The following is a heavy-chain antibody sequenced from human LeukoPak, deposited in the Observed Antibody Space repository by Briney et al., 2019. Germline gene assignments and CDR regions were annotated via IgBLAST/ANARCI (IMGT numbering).Heavy chain of an antibody. Sequence: SETLSHTCTVPGDSISGSSYYWGWIRQTPGKGLEWIGTISSGGRTYFYPSLRSRVAMSVDTSKNQFSLELTSVTAADTAVYYCARRAVAGPEGLYYFDYWGQGTLVSVSS. V-gene: IGHV4-39*01. CDR2: ISSGGRT. J-gene: IGHJ4*02. CDR1: GDSISGSSYY. D-gene: IGHD6-19*01. CDR3: ARRAVAGPEGLYYFDY.